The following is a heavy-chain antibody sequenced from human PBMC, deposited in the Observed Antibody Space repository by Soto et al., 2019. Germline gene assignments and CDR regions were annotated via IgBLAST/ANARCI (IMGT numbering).Heavy chain of an antibody. V-gene: IGHV4-34*01. D-gene: IGHD4-17*01. CDR3: ARGGRTVTTDYYYYMAV. CDR1: GGSFSGYY. J-gene: IGHJ6*03. Sequence: SETLSLTCAVYGGSFSGYYWSWIRQPPGKGLEWIGEINHSGSTNYNPSLKSRVTISVDTSKNQFSLKLSSVTAADTAAYYCARGGRTVTTDYYYYMAVWGKGTTVTVSS. CDR2: INHSGST.